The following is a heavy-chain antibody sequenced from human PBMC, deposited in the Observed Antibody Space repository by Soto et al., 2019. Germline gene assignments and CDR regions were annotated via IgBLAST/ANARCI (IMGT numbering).Heavy chain of an antibody. D-gene: IGHD3-10*01. V-gene: IGHV1-69*02. CDR3: ARIHTYYYGSGSSSHWFDP. CDR2: IIPILGIA. J-gene: IGHJ5*02. CDR1: GGTFSSYT. Sequence: QVQLVQSGAEVKKPGSSVKVSCKASGGTFSSYTISWVRQAPGQGLEWMGRIIPILGIANYAQKFQGRVTITADKSTSTAYMELSRLRSEDTAVYYCARIHTYYYGSGSSSHWFDPWGQGTLVTVSS.